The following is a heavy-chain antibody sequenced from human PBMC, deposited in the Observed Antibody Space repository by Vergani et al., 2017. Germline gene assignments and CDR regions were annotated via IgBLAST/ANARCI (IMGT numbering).Heavy chain of an antibody. CDR2: ISGSGSTT. J-gene: IGHJ1*01. CDR1: GFSFSDYA. D-gene: IGHD2-2*01. Sequence: EVQLLESGGGLVQPGGSLRLSCAASGFSFSDYAMSWVRQAPGKGLEWVAAISGSGSTTYYADSVKGRFTVSRDNSKNTLFLQMNSLRAEDTAVYYCAKKGFWVTSRCYTTPMDTLQYWGQGALVTVSS. V-gene: IGHV3-23*01. CDR3: AKKGFWVTSRCYTTPMDTLQY.